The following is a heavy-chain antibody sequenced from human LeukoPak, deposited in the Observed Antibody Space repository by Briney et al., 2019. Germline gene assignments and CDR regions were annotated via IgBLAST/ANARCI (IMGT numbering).Heavy chain of an antibody. D-gene: IGHD6-13*01. CDR1: GYTFTGYY. Sequence: ASVKVSCKASGYTFTGYYMHWVRQAPGQGLEWMGWINPNSGGTNYAQKFQGRVTMTRDTSISTAYMELSSLRSEDTAVYYCARAGGGGSSWYVSFDYWGQGTLVTVSS. CDR3: ARAGGGGSSWYVSFDY. J-gene: IGHJ4*02. V-gene: IGHV1-2*02. CDR2: INPNSGGT.